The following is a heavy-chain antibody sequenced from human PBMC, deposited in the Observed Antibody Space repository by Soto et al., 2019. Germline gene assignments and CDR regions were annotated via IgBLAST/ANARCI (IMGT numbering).Heavy chain of an antibody. V-gene: IGHV3-30*18. D-gene: IGHD6-19*01. J-gene: IGHJ4*02. CDR1: GFTFTRFG. CDR2: IAYDGGNK. Sequence: QVQLVESGGGVVQPGRSLRLSCAASGFTFTRFGMHWVRQAPGKGLEWVAGIAYDGGNKYYADSVKGRFTISRDNSKNTLYLQMDTLTPEDTSVYYCAKDSVGGVAQQWLIRPPDYWGQGTLVTVSS. CDR3: AKDSVGGVAQQWLIRPPDY.